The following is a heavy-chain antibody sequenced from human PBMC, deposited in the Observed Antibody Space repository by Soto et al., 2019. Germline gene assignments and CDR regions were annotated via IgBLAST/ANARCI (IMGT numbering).Heavy chain of an antibody. CDR1: GFTFSSSA. CDR2: ISGTTDRT. Sequence: EVQLLESGGAMVQPGGSLRLSCAASGFTFSSSAMSWVRQAPGKGLEWVSTISGTTDRTYYVDSVKGRFTISRDNSKNTLYLQMNSLRVEGTAVYYCAPKATPWGPGTLVTVSS. CDR3: APKATP. V-gene: IGHV3-23*01. J-gene: IGHJ5*02.